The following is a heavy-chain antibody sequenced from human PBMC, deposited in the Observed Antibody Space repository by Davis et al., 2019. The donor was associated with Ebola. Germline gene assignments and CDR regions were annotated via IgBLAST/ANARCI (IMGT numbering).Heavy chain of an antibody. CDR1: GFIFSDYA. CDR2: ISNNGGTT. CDR3: VKGFYERGDWFDP. J-gene: IGHJ5*02. Sequence: GESLKISCSASGFIFSDYAIHWVRQAPGKGLEYVSAISNNGGTTYYADSVKGRFTISRDNSKNTLYLHVSSLTTEDTAVYYCVKGFYERGDWFDPWGQGTLVAVSS. D-gene: IGHD5/OR15-5a*01. V-gene: IGHV3-64D*06.